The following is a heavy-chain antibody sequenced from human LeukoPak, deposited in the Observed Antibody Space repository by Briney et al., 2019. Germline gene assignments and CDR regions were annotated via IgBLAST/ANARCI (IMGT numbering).Heavy chain of an antibody. V-gene: IGHV4-34*01. CDR1: GGSFIGYY. Sequence: ETLSLTCAVSGGSFIGYYWSWIRQPPGKGLEWIGEINHSGSTNYNPSLKSRVTISVDTSKNQFSLKLSSVTAADTAVYYCARGSPHPYFDYWGQGTLVTVSS. J-gene: IGHJ4*02. CDR2: INHSGST. CDR3: ARGSPHPYFDY.